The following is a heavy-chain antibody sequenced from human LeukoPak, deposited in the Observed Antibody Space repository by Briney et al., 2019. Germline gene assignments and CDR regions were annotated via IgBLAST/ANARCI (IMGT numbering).Heavy chain of an antibody. CDR2: INHSGST. J-gene: IGHJ4*02. V-gene: IGHV4-34*01. CDR3: ARGGGVVVVVAATEYYFDY. Sequence: SETLSLTCAVYGGSFSGYYWSWIHQPPGKGLEWIGEINHSGSTNYNPSLKSRVTISVDTSKNQFSLKLSSVTAADTAVYYCARGGGVVVVVAATEYYFDYWGQGTLVTVSS. CDR1: GGSFSGYY. D-gene: IGHD2-15*01.